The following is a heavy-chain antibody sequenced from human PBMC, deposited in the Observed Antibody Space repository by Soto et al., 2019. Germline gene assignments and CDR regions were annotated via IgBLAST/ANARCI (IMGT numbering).Heavy chain of an antibody. J-gene: IGHJ4*02. CDR2: IWYDASKQ. Sequence: QSGGSLRLSCETPGFSFSVYGMHWVRQAPGKGLEWVAVIWYDASKQFYAASVEGRFTISRDNSKAILYLQMNSLRAEDTAVYYCAAWAEGATEVHWGQGTLVTVSS. V-gene: IGHV3-33*01. CDR3: AAWAEGATEVH. D-gene: IGHD2-15*01. CDR1: GFSFSVYG.